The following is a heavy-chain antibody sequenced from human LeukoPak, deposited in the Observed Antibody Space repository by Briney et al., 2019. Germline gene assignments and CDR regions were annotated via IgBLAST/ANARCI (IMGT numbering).Heavy chain of an antibody. V-gene: IGHV1-18*01. CDR2: ISAYNGNT. CDR3: ARGPSITMVRGVSYYYYYYMDV. J-gene: IGHJ6*03. CDR1: GYTFTNYG. D-gene: IGHD3-10*01. Sequence: GASVKVSCKASGYTFTNYGISWVRQAPGQGLEWMGWISAYNGNTNYAQKFQGRVTMTRDTSISTAYMELSRLRSDDTAVYYCARGPSITMVRGVSYYYYYYMDVWGKGTTVTVSS.